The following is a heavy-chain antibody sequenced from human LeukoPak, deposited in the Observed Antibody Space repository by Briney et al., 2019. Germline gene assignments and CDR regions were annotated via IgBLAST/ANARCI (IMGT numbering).Heavy chain of an antibody. J-gene: IGHJ5*02. CDR3: ARGPRFLEWSKKNWFDP. CDR1: GYTFTSYD. D-gene: IGHD3-3*01. CDR2: MNPNSGNT. Sequence: ASVKVPCKASGYTFTSYDINWVRQATGQGLEWMGWMNPNSGNTGYAQKFQGRVTMTRNTSISTAYMELSSLRSEDTAVYYCARGPRFLEWSKKNWFDPWGQGTLVTVSS. V-gene: IGHV1-8*01.